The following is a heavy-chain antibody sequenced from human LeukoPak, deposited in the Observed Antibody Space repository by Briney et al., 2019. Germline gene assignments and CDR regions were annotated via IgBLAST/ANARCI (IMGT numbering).Heavy chain of an antibody. D-gene: IGHD5-12*01. V-gene: IGHV1-2*02. J-gene: IGHJ4*02. Sequence: ASVKVSCKASGYTFTGYYMHWVRQAPGQGLEWMGWINPNSGGTNYAQKFQGRVTMTRDTSISTAYMELSRLRSDDTAVYYCARTRDMVATIPYFDYWGQGTLVTVSS. CDR3: ARTRDMVATIPYFDY. CDR1: GYTFTGYY. CDR2: INPNSGGT.